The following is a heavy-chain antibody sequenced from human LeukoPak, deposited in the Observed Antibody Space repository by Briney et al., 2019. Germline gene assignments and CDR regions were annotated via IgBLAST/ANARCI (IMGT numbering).Heavy chain of an antibody. J-gene: IGHJ4*02. CDR3: ARAGNTRFDY. CDR2: ISGSDGST. Sequence: QTGGSQRLSCAASGFTFSSYAMSWVRQAPGKGLEWVSGISGSDGSTYYADSVKGRFTISRDNSKNTLYLQMNSLRAEDTAVYYCARAGNTRFDYWGQGTLVTVSS. D-gene: IGHD2/OR15-2a*01. CDR1: GFTFSSYA. V-gene: IGHV3-23*01.